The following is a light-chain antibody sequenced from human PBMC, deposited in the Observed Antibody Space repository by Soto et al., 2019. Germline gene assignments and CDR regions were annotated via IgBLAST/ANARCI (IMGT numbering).Light chain of an antibody. J-gene: IGKJ1*01. CDR3: QQANSFPWT. CDR2: TAS. Sequence: DIQMTQSPSSVSASVGDRVTITCRASQPISTWLAWYQQKPGTAPKLLIYTASSLQSGVPSRFSGSGSGTDFTLTISSLQPEDFATYYCQQANSFPWTFGQGTKVEIK. V-gene: IGKV1-12*01. CDR1: QPISTW.